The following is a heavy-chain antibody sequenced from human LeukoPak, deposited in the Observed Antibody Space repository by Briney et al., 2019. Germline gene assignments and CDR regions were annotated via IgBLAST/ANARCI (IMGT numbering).Heavy chain of an antibody. CDR3: ASSGLGY. J-gene: IGHJ4*02. D-gene: IGHD3-22*01. CDR2: INHSGST. CDR1: GGSFSGYY. Sequence: SETLSLTCAVYGGSFSGYYWSWIRQSPGKGLEWIGEINHSGSTNYNPSLKSRVTISVDTSKNQFSLKLSSVTAADTAVYYCASSGLGYWGQGTLVTVSS. V-gene: IGHV4-34*01.